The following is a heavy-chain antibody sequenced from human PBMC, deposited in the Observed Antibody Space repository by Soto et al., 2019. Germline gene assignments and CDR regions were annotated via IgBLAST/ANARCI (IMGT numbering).Heavy chain of an antibody. D-gene: IGHD6-13*01. CDR2: ISSSSSYI. Sequence: GGSLRLSCAASGFTFSSYSMNWVRQAPGKGLEWVSSISSSSSYIYYADSVKGRFTISRDNAKNSLYLQMNSLRAEDTAVYYCARDFERGVAAADDAFDIWGQGTMVTVSS. CDR3: ARDFERGVAAADDAFDI. J-gene: IGHJ3*02. CDR1: GFTFSSYS. V-gene: IGHV3-21*01.